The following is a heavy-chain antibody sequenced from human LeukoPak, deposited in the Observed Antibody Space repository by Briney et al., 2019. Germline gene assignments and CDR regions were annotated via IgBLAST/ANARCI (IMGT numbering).Heavy chain of an antibody. CDR3: ARGFYSNYYGLDV. D-gene: IGHD6-13*01. V-gene: IGHV4-59*01. Sequence: PSETLSLTCTVSGDSISPYYWSWVRQPPGKGLEWIGYIYYSGSTDSNPSPKNRVTISEDTSKNRLSLRLSSVPAADTAVYYCARGFYSNYYGLDVWGQGTTVTVSS. J-gene: IGHJ6*02. CDR1: GDSISPYY. CDR2: IYYSGST.